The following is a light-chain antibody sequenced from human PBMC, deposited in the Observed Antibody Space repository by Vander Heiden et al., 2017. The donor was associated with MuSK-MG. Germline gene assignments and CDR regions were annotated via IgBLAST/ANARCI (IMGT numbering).Light chain of an antibody. CDR2: EVN. CDR3: CSYAGSRTYVV. Sequence: QSALTQPASVSGSPGQSITISCTGTSSDVGSYNLVSWYQQHPGKAPKLMIYEVNKRPSGVPNRFSGSKSGSTASLTISGLQAEDEADYYCCSYAGSRTYVVFGGGTKLTVL. J-gene: IGLJ2*01. CDR1: SSDVGSYNL. V-gene: IGLV2-23*02.